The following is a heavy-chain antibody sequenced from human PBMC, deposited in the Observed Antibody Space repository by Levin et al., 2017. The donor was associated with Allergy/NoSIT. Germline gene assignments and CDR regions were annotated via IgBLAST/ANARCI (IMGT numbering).Heavy chain of an antibody. CDR1: GGSVFSGSYY. J-gene: IGHJ6*02. Sequence: PSETLSLTCTVSGGSVFSGSYYWSWIRQPPGKGLEYIGYVCYSGSTNYNPSLKSRVTISMDTSKNQLSLKLSSVSAADTAVYYCARGLIITQGGSKYYYGVDAWGQGTPVTVSS. D-gene: IGHD3-10*01. CDR2: VCYSGST. CDR3: ARGLIITQGGSKYYYGVDA. V-gene: IGHV4-61*01.